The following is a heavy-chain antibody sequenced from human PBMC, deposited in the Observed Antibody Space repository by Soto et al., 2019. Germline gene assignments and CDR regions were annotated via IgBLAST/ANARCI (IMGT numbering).Heavy chain of an antibody. CDR3: ARRFTGLRPPIFDS. Sequence: ASVKVSCKASGYTFTNYAIHWVSPAPLQRREWMGWLNAGNGDTKYSQNFQGRVTFTRDSSATTAYMELSTLTSEDTAVYYCARRFTGLRPPIFDSWGQGDRVTVSS. CDR1: GYTFTNYA. D-gene: IGHD4-17*01. CDR2: LNAGNGDT. V-gene: IGHV1-3*01. J-gene: IGHJ4*02.